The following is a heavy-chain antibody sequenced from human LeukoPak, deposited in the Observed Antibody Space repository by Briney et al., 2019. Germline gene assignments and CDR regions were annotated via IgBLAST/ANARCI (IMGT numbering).Heavy chain of an antibody. J-gene: IGHJ4*02. CDR3: AKLWFGELLYSH. Sequence: GGPLRLSCAASGFTFSSYGMHRVRQAPGKGLEWVAFIRYDGSNKYYADSVKGRFTISRDNSKNTLYLQMNSLRAEDTAVYYCAKLWFGELLYSHWGQGTLVTVSS. D-gene: IGHD3-10*01. CDR1: GFTFSSYG. V-gene: IGHV3-30*02. CDR2: IRYDGSNK.